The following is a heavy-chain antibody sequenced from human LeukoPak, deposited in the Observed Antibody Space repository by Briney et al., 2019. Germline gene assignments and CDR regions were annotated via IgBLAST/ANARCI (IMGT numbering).Heavy chain of an antibody. CDR1: GYTFTSYG. CDR3: ARLGRTYNWFDP. Sequence: GASVKVSCKASGYTFTSYGISWVRQAPGQGLEWMGWINPNSGGTNYAQKFQGRVTMATDTSTSTAYMELRSLRSDDTAVYYCARLGRTYNWFDPWGQGTLVTVSS. V-gene: IGHV1-18*01. CDR2: INPNSGGT. J-gene: IGHJ5*02. D-gene: IGHD1-26*01.